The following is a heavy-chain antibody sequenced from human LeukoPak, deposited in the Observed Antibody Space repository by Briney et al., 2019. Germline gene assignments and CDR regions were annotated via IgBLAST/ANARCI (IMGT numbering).Heavy chain of an antibody. Sequence: SVKVSCKASGGTFSNYAISWVRQAPGQGLEWMGGIIPIFGTANYAQKFQGRVTITTDESTSTAYMELSSLRSEDTAVYYCARVKTYYYDSSGYSGWDNGFDYWGQGTLVTVSS. V-gene: IGHV1-69*05. D-gene: IGHD3-22*01. CDR3: ARVKTYYYDSSGYSGWDNGFDY. CDR1: GGTFSNYA. CDR2: IIPIFGTA. J-gene: IGHJ4*02.